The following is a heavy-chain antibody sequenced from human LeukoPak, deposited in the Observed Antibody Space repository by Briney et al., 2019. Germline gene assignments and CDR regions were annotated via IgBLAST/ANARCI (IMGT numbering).Heavy chain of an antibody. D-gene: IGHD2-21*02. V-gene: IGHV4-31*03. CDR3: ARHARGGGDYYYFDY. J-gene: IGHJ4*02. Sequence: PSETLSLTCTVSGGSISSGGYYWSWIRQHPGKGLEWIGYIYYSGSTYYNPSLKSRVTISVDTSKNQFSLKLSSVTAADTAVYYCARHARGGGDYYYFDYWGQGTLVTVSS. CDR2: IYYSGST. CDR1: GGSISSGGYY.